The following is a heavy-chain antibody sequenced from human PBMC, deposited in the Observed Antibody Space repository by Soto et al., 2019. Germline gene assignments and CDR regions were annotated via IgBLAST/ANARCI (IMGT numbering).Heavy chain of an antibody. CDR1: GFTFSSYS. J-gene: IGHJ3*02. V-gene: IGHV3-21*01. CDR3: ARGRRLLEWLPPDAFDI. Sequence: EVQLVESGGGLVKPGGSLRLSCAASGFTFSSYSMNWVRQAPGKGLEWVSSISSSSSYIYYADSVKGRFTISRDNAKNSLYLQMNGLRAEDTAVYYCARGRRLLEWLPPDAFDIWGQGTMVTVSS. CDR2: ISSSSSYI. D-gene: IGHD3-3*01.